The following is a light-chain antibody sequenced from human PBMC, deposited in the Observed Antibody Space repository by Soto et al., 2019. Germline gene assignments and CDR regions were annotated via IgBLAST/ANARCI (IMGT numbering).Light chain of an antibody. J-gene: IGLJ2*01. CDR3: SSYTSSSTS. CDR2: SNN. Sequence: QSVLTQPPSASGTPGQSVTVSCSGSSSNIGSNTVTWYQQLPGTPPILLLYSNNLRSSGVPDRFSGSKSGNTASLTISGLQAEDEADYYCSSYTSSSTSFGGGTKLTVL. V-gene: IGLV1-44*01. CDR1: SSNIGSNT.